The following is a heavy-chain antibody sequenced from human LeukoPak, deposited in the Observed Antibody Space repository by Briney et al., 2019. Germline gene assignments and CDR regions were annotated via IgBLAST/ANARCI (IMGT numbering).Heavy chain of an antibody. D-gene: IGHD1-14*01. CDR1: GYTFTSYG. CDR2: ISAYNGNT. Sequence: ASVKVSCKASGYTFTSYGISWVRQAPGQGLEWMGWISAYNGNTNYAQKFQGWVTMTRDTSISTAYMELSRLRSDDTAVYYCARDNREVPAGIIWFDPWGQGTLVTVSS. J-gene: IGHJ5*02. CDR3: ARDNREVPAGIIWFDP. V-gene: IGHV1-18*01.